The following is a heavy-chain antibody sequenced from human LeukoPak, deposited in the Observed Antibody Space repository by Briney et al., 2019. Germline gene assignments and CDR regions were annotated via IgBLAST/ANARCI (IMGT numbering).Heavy chain of an antibody. D-gene: IGHD2/OR15-2a*01. CDR1: GFTFSSYA. V-gene: IGHV3-23*01. CDR3: AKDLSEGSLFDY. Sequence: GGSLRLSCAASGFTFSSYAMSWVRQAPGKSLEWVSAISGSGGGTFYADSVKGRFAISRDNSKNTLYLQMNSLRAEDTAVYYCAKDLSEGSLFDYWGQGTLVTVSS. J-gene: IGHJ4*02. CDR2: ISGSGGGT.